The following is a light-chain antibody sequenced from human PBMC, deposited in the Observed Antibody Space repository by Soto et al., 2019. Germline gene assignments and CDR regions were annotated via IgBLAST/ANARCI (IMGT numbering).Light chain of an antibody. CDR1: QNISSNY. V-gene: IGKV3-20*01. CDR2: GAS. J-gene: IGKJ2*01. Sequence: VLTQSPGTLSLSPGERATISCRASQNISSNYLAWYQHKPGQAPRLLIFGASSRATGIPHRFSGSGSGTDFTLTISRLEPEDCGVYSCQQYGGSLPYTFGQGTRLEIK. CDR3: QQYGGSLPYT.